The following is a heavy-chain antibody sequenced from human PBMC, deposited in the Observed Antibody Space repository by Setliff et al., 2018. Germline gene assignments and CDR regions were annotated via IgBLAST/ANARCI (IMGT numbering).Heavy chain of an antibody. CDR1: GGTFSSYA. CDR2: IIPIFGTA. CDR3: ARVPGIAAAWEPRFDP. Sequence: GASVKVSCKASGGTFSSYAISWVRQAPGQGLEWMGGIIPIFGTANYAQKFQGRVTITADESTSTAYMELSSVTAADTAVYYCARVPGIAAAWEPRFDPWGQGTLVTVSS. D-gene: IGHD6-13*01. J-gene: IGHJ5*02. V-gene: IGHV1-69*13.